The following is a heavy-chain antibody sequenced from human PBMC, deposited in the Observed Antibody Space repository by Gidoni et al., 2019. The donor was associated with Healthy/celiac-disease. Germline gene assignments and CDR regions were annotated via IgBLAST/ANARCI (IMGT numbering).Heavy chain of an antibody. V-gene: IGHV4-59*01. Sequence: QVQLQESGPGLVKPSETLSLTCTVAGGPISSYYWSWSRQPPGKGLEWIGYSYYSGSTNYNPSLKSRVTISVDTSKNQFSLKLSSVTAADTAVYYCARDYGAGSYRWFDPWGQGTLVTVSS. D-gene: IGHD3-10*01. CDR3: ARDYGAGSYRWFDP. CDR1: GGPISSYY. CDR2: SYYSGST. J-gene: IGHJ5*02.